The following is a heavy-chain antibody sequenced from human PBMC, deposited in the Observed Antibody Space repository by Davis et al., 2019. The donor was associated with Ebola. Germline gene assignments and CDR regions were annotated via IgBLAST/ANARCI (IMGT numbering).Heavy chain of an antibody. J-gene: IGHJ4*02. V-gene: IGHV3-7*03. CDR2: INHIGYEK. CDR1: GYSFRNDW. D-gene: IGHD3-16*01. Sequence: GESLKISCAVSGYSFRNDWMARVRQAPGKGLEWVANINHIGYEKYYGDSVKGRFTISRDNAKNSVYLQMDSLRVEDTAVYYCTRDPSPSDVWRRYFEFWGQGTLVTVSS. CDR3: TRDPSPSDVWRRYFEF.